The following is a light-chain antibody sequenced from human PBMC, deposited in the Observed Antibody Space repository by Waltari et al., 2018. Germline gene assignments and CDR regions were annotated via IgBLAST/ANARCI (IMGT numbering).Light chain of an antibody. V-gene: IGLV2-23*02. J-gene: IGLJ1*01. CDR1: SSDVGSYNL. CDR2: GVS. CDR3: CSYAGGSAFV. Sequence: QSALTQPASVSGSPGQSITISCTRTSSDVGSYNLVSLYQSRPGKATKPIIYGVSKRPSGVSNRFSGSKSGNTASLTISGLRTEDEADYYCCSYAGGSAFVFGTGTKITVL.